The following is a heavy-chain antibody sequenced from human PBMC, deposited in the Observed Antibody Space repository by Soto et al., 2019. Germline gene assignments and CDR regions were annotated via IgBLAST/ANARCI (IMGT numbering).Heavy chain of an antibody. CDR1: GYTFAANY. Sequence: QVQLVQSGSEVKKPGASVRVSCRTSGYTFAANYIHWVRQAPGKGLEWMGWINPKSDETKFSQKFQGRVALTKDTTSNTVHLDVANLRSEDTAVYYCARWMSRGCYDSWGQGTLITASS. CDR2: INPKSDET. V-gene: IGHV1-2*02. D-gene: IGHD3-16*01. J-gene: IGHJ4*02. CDR3: ARWMSRGCYDS.